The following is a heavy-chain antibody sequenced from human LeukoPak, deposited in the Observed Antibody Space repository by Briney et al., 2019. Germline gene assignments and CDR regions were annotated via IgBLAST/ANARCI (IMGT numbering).Heavy chain of an antibody. D-gene: IGHD3-10*01. J-gene: IGHJ4*02. CDR1: GFTVSHYY. Sequence: PGGSLRLSCAASGFTVSHYYMTWVRQAPGKGLECVSVIYSGGSTYSADSVKGRFTISRDNSRNMVYLQMSSLRAEDTAVYYCAKGPVVRGVTVILKTGEKGALDYWGQGTLVTVSS. CDR2: IYSGGST. V-gene: IGHV3-53*05. CDR3: AKGPVVRGVTVILKTGEKGALDY.